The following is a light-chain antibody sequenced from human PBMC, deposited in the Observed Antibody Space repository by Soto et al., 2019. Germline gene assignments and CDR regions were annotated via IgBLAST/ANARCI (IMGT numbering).Light chain of an antibody. Sequence: EILLTQSPGTLSLSPGERATLSCRASQSVNSGYLVWYQQKPGQAPRLLIYGATSRATGIPDRFSGSGSGTDFTLTISRLEPEDFVVYYCQQFSSYPLTFGGGTKVDI. CDR3: QQFSSYPLT. J-gene: IGKJ4*01. CDR1: QSVNSGY. CDR2: GAT. V-gene: IGKV3-20*01.